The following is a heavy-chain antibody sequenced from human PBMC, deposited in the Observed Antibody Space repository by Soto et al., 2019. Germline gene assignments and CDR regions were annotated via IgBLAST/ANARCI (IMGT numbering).Heavy chain of an antibody. CDR2: IPYSGIT. V-gene: IGHV4-31*03. J-gene: IGHJ5*02. D-gene: IGHD1-26*01. CDR1: GGSISSVGYY. CDR3: AKEVGYLGTRFDP. Sequence: QVQLQESGPGLVKPSQTLSLTCTVSGGSISSVGYYWNWIRQHPGKDLEWVGYIPYSGITHHNPSFKCRFFVSVDTSSNQFSLKLSSVTAADTAEYYCAKEVGYLGTRFDPWGQGTLVSVSS.